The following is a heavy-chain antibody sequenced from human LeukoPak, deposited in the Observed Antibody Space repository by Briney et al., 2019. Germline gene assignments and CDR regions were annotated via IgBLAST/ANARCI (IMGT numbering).Heavy chain of an antibody. CDR2: IYYSGST. J-gene: IGHJ5*02. CDR3: ARLVPPGWFDP. CDR1: GYSISSGYY. V-gene: IGHV4-38-2*02. Sequence: SETLSLTCTVSGYSISSGYYWGWIRQPPGKGLEWIANIYYSGSTYSNPSLKSRVTISMDTSNNQFSLKLTSVTAADTAVYYCARLVPPGWFDPWAREPWSPSPQ.